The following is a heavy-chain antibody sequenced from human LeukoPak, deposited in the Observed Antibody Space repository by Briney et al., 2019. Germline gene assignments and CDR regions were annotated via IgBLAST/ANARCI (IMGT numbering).Heavy chain of an antibody. Sequence: ASVKVSCKASGYTFTSYDINWVRQATGQGLEWMGWMNPNSGNTGYAQKFQGRVTITRNTSISTAYMELSSLRSEDTAVYYCARSRNFGYYYYYYYMDVWGKGTTVTVSS. J-gene: IGHJ6*03. CDR2: MNPNSGNT. V-gene: IGHV1-8*03. CDR3: ARSRNFGYYYYYYYMDV. CDR1: GYTFTSYD. D-gene: IGHD1-7*01.